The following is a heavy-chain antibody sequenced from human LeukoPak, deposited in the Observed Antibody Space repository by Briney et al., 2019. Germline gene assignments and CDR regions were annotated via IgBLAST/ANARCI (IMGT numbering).Heavy chain of an antibody. V-gene: IGHV4-59*01. Sequence: SETLSLTCTVSVGSISSYYWSWMLQPPGKGLEWIGYIYYSGSTKYNPSLKSRVTISVDTSKNQFSLRLSSVTAADTAVYYCARDSPRIGWFDPWGQGTLVTVSS. J-gene: IGHJ5*02. CDR2: IYYSGST. CDR3: ARDSPRIGWFDP. D-gene: IGHD2-21*01. CDR1: VGSISSYY.